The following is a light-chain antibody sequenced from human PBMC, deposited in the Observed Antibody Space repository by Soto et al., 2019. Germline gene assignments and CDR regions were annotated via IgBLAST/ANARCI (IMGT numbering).Light chain of an antibody. CDR1: QGIINW. J-gene: IGKJ2*01. CDR3: QQANSFPYT. V-gene: IGKV1-12*01. Sequence: DIQMTPSPSSVSASVGDRVTITCRASQGIINWLDWYQQKAGKAPKLLIYATSTLQSGVPSRFRGSGSGTEFTLTISSLQPEDVATYYCQQANSFPYTFGQGTKLEIK. CDR2: ATS.